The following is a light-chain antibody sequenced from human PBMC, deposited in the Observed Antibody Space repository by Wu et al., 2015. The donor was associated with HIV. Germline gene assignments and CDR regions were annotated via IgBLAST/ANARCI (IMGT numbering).Light chain of an antibody. V-gene: IGKV1-39*01. CDR1: ETVGMN. CDR3: QQYGSSPIT. Sequence: RMTQSPSSLSASIGDKVIITCRASETVGMNLNWYQQRPGRVPKLLIYAASDLYSGIPSRFSGSRSGTVFTLTISRLEPEDFAVYYCQQYGSSPITFGQGTRLEIK. CDR2: AAS. J-gene: IGKJ5*01.